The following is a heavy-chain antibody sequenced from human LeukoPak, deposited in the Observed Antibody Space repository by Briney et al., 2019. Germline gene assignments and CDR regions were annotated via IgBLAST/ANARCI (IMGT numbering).Heavy chain of an antibody. D-gene: IGHD3-3*01. Sequence: SETLSPTCTVSGGSISSNSYYWGWIRQPPGKGLEWIGSIYYSGSTYHNPSLKSRVTISVDTSKNQFSLKLSSVTAADTAVYYCARTPLTIFGVVIYYYYVDVWGKGTTVTVSS. V-gene: IGHV4-39*01. J-gene: IGHJ6*03. CDR1: GGSISSNSYY. CDR3: ARTPLTIFGVVIYYYYVDV. CDR2: IYYSGST.